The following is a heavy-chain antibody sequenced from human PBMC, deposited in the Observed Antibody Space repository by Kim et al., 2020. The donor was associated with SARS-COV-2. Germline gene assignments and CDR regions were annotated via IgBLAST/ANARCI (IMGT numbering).Heavy chain of an antibody. J-gene: IGHJ4*02. D-gene: IGHD5-12*01. V-gene: IGHV5-51*01. CDR3: ARRKGYSGWFTDY. Sequence: RYSPPFQGQVTISADTSLTTAYLQWSSLKASDTAIYYCARRKGYSGWFTDYWGQGTRVTVSS.